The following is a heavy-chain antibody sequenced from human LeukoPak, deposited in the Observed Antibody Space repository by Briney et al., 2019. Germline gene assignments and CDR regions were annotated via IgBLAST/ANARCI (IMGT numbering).Heavy chain of an antibody. V-gene: IGHV4-59*01. Sequence: SETLSLTCAVYGGSFSDYYWSWIRQPPGKGLEWIGYIYYSGSTNYNPSLKSRVTMSVDTSKNQFSLKLQSVTTADTAVYYCARGIAVFSATTYYFDYWGQGTLVTVSS. CDR2: IYYSGST. CDR3: ARGIAVFSATTYYFDY. CDR1: GGSFSDYY. J-gene: IGHJ4*02. D-gene: IGHD2-21*02.